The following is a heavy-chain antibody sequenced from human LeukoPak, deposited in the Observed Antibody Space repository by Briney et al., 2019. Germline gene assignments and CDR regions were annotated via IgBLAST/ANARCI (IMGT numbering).Heavy chain of an antibody. D-gene: IGHD5-12*01. CDR1: GFTFDDYA. V-gene: IGHV3-9*01. J-gene: IGHJ3*02. CDR2: ITWNSGSI. CDR3: ARSSYDIVATKNDTFDI. Sequence: PGRSLRLSCAASGFTFDDYAMHWVRQAPGKGLEWVSGITWNSGSIVYADSVKGRFTISRDNAKNSLYLQMNSLGAEDTAVYYCARSSYDIVATKNDTFDIWGQGTMVTVSS.